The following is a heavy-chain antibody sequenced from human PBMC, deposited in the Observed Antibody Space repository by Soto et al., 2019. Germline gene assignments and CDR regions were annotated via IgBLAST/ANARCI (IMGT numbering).Heavy chain of an antibody. Sequence: PSETLSLTCTVSGGSISSGGYYWSWIRQHPGKGLEWIGYIYYSGSTYYNPSLKSRVTISVDTSKNQFSLKLSSVTAADTAVYYCARDGRMSIDYWGQGTLVTVSS. V-gene: IGHV4-31*03. CDR1: GGSISSGGYY. CDR3: ARDGRMSIDY. J-gene: IGHJ4*02. CDR2: IYYSGST.